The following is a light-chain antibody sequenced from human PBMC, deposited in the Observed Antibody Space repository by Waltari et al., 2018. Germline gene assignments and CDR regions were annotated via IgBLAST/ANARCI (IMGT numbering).Light chain of an antibody. Sequence: EIVLTQCPSTLPLSLGERATVSCRTSQSVSRALAWYQQKPGQAPRLLIYGASTRATGIPDRFSGSGSGTDFSLTISRLEPDDFAVYYCQHYLRLPVTFGQGTTVEI. J-gene: IGKJ1*01. CDR1: QSVSRA. CDR2: GAS. V-gene: IGKV3-20*01. CDR3: QHYLRLPVT.